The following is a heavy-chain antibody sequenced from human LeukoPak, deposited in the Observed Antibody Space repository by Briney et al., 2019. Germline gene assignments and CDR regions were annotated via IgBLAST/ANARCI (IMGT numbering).Heavy chain of an antibody. CDR3: ARRSGIAVAGAFDY. D-gene: IGHD6-19*01. CDR1: GFTFSNYD. Sequence: PGGSLRLSCAASGFTFSNYDMRWVCQAPGKGLEWVSGISGSGDSTYYADSVKGRFTISRDNSKNTLYLQMNSLRAEDTAVYYCARRSGIAVAGAFDYWGQGTLVTVSS. V-gene: IGHV3-23*01. J-gene: IGHJ4*02. CDR2: ISGSGDST.